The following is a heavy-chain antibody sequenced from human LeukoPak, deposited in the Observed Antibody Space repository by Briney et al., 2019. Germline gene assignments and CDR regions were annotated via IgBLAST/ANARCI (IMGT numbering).Heavy chain of an antibody. CDR2: IIPIFGTA. J-gene: IGHJ3*02. CDR1: GGTFSSYA. D-gene: IGHD6-13*01. Sequence: GASVKVSCKASGGTFSSYATSWVRQAPGQGLEWMGGIIPIFGTANYAQKFQGTVTITADKSTSTAYMELSSLRSEDTAVYYCARDSAEQLADGFDIWGQGTMVTVSS. V-gene: IGHV1-69*06. CDR3: ARDSAEQLADGFDI.